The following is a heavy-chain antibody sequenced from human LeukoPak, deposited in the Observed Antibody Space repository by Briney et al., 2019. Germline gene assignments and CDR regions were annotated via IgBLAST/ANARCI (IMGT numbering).Heavy chain of an antibody. CDR2: ISWNSGSI. CDR1: GFTFDDYA. D-gene: IGHD3-22*01. V-gene: IGHV3-9*01. CDR3: AKDIHDDSSGYPYFDY. Sequence: GRSLRLSCAASGFTFDDYAMHWVRLAPGKGLEWVSGISWNSGSIGYADSVKGRFTISRDNAKNSLYLQMNSLRAEDTALYYCAKDIHDDSSGYPYFDYWGQGTLVTVSS. J-gene: IGHJ4*02.